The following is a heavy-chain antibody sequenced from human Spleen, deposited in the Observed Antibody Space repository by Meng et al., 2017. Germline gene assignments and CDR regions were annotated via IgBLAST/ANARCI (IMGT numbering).Heavy chain of an antibody. V-gene: IGHV1-2*02. CDR1: GYPLTGFH. CDR3: ARGGVVVVVGRSRFDP. CDR2: INPNSGGT. D-gene: IGHD2-15*01. J-gene: IGHJ5*02. Sequence: QGLLVQPQAGGQKPGGLGQVSCKTSGYPLTGFHMHWVVQAPGQWLEWMGWINPNSGGTNYARKFQGRVTMTRDTSISTAYMELSRLRSDDTAVYYCARGGVVVVVGRSRFDPWGQGTLVTVSS.